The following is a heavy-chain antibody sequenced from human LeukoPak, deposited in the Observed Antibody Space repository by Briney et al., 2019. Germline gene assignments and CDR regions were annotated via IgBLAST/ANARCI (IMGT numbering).Heavy chain of an antibody. CDR2: IYHSGST. Sequence: KPSETLSLTCTVSGYSISSGYYWGWIRQPPGKGLEWIGSIYHSGSTYYNPSLKSRVTISVDTFKNQFSLKLSSVTAADTAVYYCARAETPGTNFDYWGQGTLVTVSS. CDR3: ARAETPGTNFDY. V-gene: IGHV4-38-2*02. D-gene: IGHD4-23*01. J-gene: IGHJ4*02. CDR1: GYSISSGYY.